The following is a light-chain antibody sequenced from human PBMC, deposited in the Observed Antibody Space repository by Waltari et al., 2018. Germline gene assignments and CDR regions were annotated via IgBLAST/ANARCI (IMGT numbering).Light chain of an antibody. CDR1: TGHSDFA. CDR2: LNSDGSH. Sequence: QPVLTQSPSASASLGASVKLTCTLSTGHSDFAIAWHQQQPERGPRYLMKLNSDGSHTKGDEIPDRFSGSSSGAERYLTISSVQSEDEAAYYCQTWGSGIVTFGGGTQLTVL. J-gene: IGLJ2*01. V-gene: IGLV4-69*01. CDR3: QTWGSGIVT.